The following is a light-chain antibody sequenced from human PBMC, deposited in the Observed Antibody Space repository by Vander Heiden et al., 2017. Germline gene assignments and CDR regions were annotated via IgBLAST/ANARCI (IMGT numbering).Light chain of an antibody. CDR3: QLRTDWPRT. V-gene: IGKV3-11*01. CDR2: VAS. Sequence: EFVFTQPPATRPLSPGARATLPCRASRSVSSYLACYQQKPGQSPRPLIYVASNRATGIPARFSGSESGTDFTLTISSLEREDFAVYSCQLRTDWPRTFGGGTKVEIK. CDR1: RSVSSY. J-gene: IGKJ4*01.